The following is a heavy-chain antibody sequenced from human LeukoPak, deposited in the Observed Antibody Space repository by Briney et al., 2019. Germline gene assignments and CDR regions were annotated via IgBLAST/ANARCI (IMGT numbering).Heavy chain of an antibody. CDR3: AKATTGAMTLDY. V-gene: IGHV3-23*01. D-gene: IGHD1-26*01. Sequence: GGSLRLSCAASGFTFSSYAMSWVRQAPGKGLEWVSGIKTSGGSTYYADSVKGRFTISRDNSKNTLYLQMNSLRGADTAVYYCAKATTGAMTLDYWGQGTLVTVSS. CDR2: IKTSGGST. J-gene: IGHJ4*02. CDR1: GFTFSSYA.